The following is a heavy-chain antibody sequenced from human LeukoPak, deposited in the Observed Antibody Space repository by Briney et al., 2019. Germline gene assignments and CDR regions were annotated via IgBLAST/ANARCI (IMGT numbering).Heavy chain of an antibody. D-gene: IGHD4-23*01. J-gene: IGHJ4*02. V-gene: IGHV3-74*01. CDR3: ARDVYGGNPFDY. CDR1: GFTFSSYW. CDR2: INSDGSST. Sequence: GGSLSLSWAASGFTFSSYWMHWVRQAPGKGLVWVSRINSDGSSTSYADSVKGRFTISRDNAKNTLYLQMNSLRAEDTAVYYCARDVYGGNPFDYWGQGTLVTVSS.